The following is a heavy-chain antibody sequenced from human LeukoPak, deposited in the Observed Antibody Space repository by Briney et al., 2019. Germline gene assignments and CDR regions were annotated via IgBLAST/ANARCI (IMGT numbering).Heavy chain of an antibody. CDR3: ALTVVPAASPVGNWFDP. CDR2: IYYSGST. V-gene: IGHV4-59*12. D-gene: IGHD2-2*01. Sequence: SETLSLTCTVSGGSISSYYWSWIRQPPGKGLEWIGYIYYSGSTNYNPSLKSRVTISVDTSKNQFSLKLSSVTAADTAVYYCALTVVPAASPVGNWFDPWSQGTLVTVSS. J-gene: IGHJ5*02. CDR1: GGSISSYY.